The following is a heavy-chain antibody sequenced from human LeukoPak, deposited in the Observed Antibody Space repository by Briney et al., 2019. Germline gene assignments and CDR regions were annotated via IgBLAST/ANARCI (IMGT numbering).Heavy chain of an antibody. CDR1: GFTFSSYS. V-gene: IGHV3-21*01. Sequence: GGSLRLSCAASGFTFSSYSMNWVRQAPGKGLEWVSSISSSSSYVYYADSVKGRFAISRDNAKNSLYLQMNSLRAEDTAVYYCAREGSLTYYYGSGSYSPGYWGQGTLVTVSS. J-gene: IGHJ4*02. D-gene: IGHD3-10*01. CDR2: ISSSSSYV. CDR3: AREGSLTYYYGSGSYSPGY.